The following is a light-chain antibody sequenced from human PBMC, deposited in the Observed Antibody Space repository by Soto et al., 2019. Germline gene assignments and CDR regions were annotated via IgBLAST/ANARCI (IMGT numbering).Light chain of an antibody. J-gene: IGLJ2*01. CDR3: QTWGTGIVV. CDR1: SGHSSYA. Sequence: QPVLTQSPSASASLGASVKLTCTLSSGHSSYAIAWHQQQSEKGPRYLMNLNSDGSHTKGDGIPDRFSGSSSGAERYLTISSLQSEDEGDYYCQTWGTGIVVFGGGTKVTVL. CDR2: LNSDGSH. V-gene: IGLV4-69*01.